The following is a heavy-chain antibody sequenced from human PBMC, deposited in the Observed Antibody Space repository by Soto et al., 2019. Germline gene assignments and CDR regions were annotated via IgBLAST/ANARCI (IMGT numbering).Heavy chain of an antibody. CDR3: ARDGGKQQPPFYYGMDV. D-gene: IGHD6-13*01. V-gene: IGHV3-33*01. CDR2: IMYDASTK. J-gene: IGHJ6*02. CDR1: GFTFGSYG. Sequence: GGSLRLSCAASGFTFGSYGMHWVRQAPGKGLTWVAGIMYDASTKYYADSVKGRFTISLDNSKNMLYLQMNSLRAEDTAVYYCARDGGKQQPPFYYGMDVWGQGTMVTVFS.